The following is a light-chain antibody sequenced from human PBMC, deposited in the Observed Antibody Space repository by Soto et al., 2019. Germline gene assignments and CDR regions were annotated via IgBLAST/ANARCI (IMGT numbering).Light chain of an antibody. J-gene: IGKJ1*01. CDR1: QSINKL. CDR3: QQYDSIWT. V-gene: IGKV1-5*01. Sequence: DIKMTQSPSILSASVGDRVTITCRASQSINKLLAWYQQKPGKAPNLLVSDASSLQSGVPSRFSGSGSGTEFTLTISGLQPQDFATYYCQQYDSIWTFGQGTKVHIX. CDR2: DAS.